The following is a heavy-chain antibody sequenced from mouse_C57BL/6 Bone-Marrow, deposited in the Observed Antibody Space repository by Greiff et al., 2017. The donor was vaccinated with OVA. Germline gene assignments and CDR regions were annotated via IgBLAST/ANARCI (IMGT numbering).Heavy chain of an antibody. CDR2: IYPGSDSS. CDR1: GYTFTSYW. V-gene: IGHV1-55*01. Sequence: QVQLQQPGAELVQPGASVKMSCKASGYTFTSYWITWVKQRPGQGLEWIGDIYPGSDSSTYNEKFKSKATLTVATSSSTACVHLSILTSEDSAVYYCARSGYYGSEGAMDYWGQGTSVTVSS. J-gene: IGHJ4*01. D-gene: IGHD1-1*01. CDR3: ARSGYYGSEGAMDY.